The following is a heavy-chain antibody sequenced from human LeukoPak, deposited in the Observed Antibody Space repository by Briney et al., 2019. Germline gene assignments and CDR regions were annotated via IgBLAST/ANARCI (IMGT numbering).Heavy chain of an antibody. Sequence: GGPLRLSCAASGFTFSSYGMHWVRQAPGKGLEWVSVLWYDGSNKYYADSVKGRFTISRDNSKNTLYLQMNSLRAEDTAVYYCARGLTYYYGLGSYYPGVDYWGQGTLVTVSS. CDR1: GFTFSSYG. J-gene: IGHJ4*02. D-gene: IGHD3-10*01. CDR3: ARGLTYYYGLGSYYPGVDY. V-gene: IGHV3-33*01. CDR2: LWYDGSNK.